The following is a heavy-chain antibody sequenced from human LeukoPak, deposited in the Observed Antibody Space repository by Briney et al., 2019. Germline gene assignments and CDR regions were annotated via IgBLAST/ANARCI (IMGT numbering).Heavy chain of an antibody. V-gene: IGHV3-21*03. D-gene: IGHD1-14*01. CDR3: ARDWYGQADY. Sequence: GGSLRLSCAASGFTFSSYNMNWVRQAPGKGLEWVSSIDRSSTYIYYADSVKGRFTISRDNARNSLYLQMNSLRAEDTAVYYCARDWYGQADYWGQGALITVSS. J-gene: IGHJ4*02. CDR2: IDRSSTYI. CDR1: GFTFSSYN.